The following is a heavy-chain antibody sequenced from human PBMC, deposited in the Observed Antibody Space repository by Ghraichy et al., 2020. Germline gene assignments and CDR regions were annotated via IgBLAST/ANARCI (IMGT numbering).Heavy chain of an antibody. D-gene: IGHD3-10*01. CDR2: LGGDGGSA. J-gene: IGHJ4*02. CDR3: AAYFYGSGSYYRSVDY. CDR1: GFTFSDFA. V-gene: IGHV3-23*01. Sequence: GESLNISCAASGFTFSDFAMAWVRQAPGKGLQWVSALGGDGGSAQYGDSVKGRFSISRDNSKNTLYLQMNSLRAEDTAMYYCAAYFYGSGSYYRSVDYWGQGALVTVSS.